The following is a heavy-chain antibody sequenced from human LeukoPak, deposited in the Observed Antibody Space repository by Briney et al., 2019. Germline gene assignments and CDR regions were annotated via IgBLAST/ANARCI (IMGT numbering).Heavy chain of an antibody. CDR1: GYTFSSYA. CDR2: IIPIFGTA. CDR3: ARSPVGATTSWFDP. J-gene: IGHJ5*02. Sequence: SVKVSCKASGYTFSSYAISWVRQAPGQGLEWMGGIIPIFGTANYAQKFQGRVTITADKSTSTAYMELSSLRSEDTAVYYCARSPVGATTSWFDPWGQGTLVTVSS. V-gene: IGHV1-69*06. D-gene: IGHD1-26*01.